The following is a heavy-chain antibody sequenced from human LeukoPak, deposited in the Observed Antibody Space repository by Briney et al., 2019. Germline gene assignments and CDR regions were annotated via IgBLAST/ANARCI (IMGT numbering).Heavy chain of an antibody. CDR2: IYYIGST. CDR1: GGSISSYY. Sequence: SETLSLTCTVSGGSISSYYWGWIRQPPGKGLEWIGSIYYIGSTYYNPSLKSRVTISVDTSKNQFSLRLTSVTAADTAVYYCARSVYYDGSGSYYRYFDYWGQGTLVTVSS. V-gene: IGHV4-39*01. J-gene: IGHJ4*02. CDR3: ARSVYYDGSGSYYRYFDY. D-gene: IGHD3-22*01.